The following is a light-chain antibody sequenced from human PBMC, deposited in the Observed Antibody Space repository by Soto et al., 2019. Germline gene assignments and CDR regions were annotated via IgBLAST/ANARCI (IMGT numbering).Light chain of an antibody. V-gene: IGKV3-11*01. Sequence: IVLTQSPATLSLWPGETAILSCRASQTVSSYLSWYQHKPGQAPRLLTYDASKRAPGIPARFSGSGSGTDFTPTISSLEPEDFAVYYCQQRSTSITCGQGTLLEIE. CDR3: QQRSTSIT. J-gene: IGKJ5*01. CDR2: DAS. CDR1: QTVSSY.